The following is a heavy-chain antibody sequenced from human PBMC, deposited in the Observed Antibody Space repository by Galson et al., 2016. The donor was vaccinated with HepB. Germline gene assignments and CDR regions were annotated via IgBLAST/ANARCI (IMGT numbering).Heavy chain of an antibody. J-gene: IGHJ4*02. D-gene: IGHD2-15*01. V-gene: IGHV3-23*01. CDR1: GFTLSNYW. CDR2: ITGSGGWI. CDR3: AKGGGYCSDATCYYRNS. Sequence: SLRLSCAASGFTLSNYWMHWVRQAPGKGLLWVSTITGSGGWIKYADSVKGRLITSRDNSKNTLYLQLNSLRAEDTAVYYCAKGGGYCSDATCYYRNSWGQGTLVTVSS.